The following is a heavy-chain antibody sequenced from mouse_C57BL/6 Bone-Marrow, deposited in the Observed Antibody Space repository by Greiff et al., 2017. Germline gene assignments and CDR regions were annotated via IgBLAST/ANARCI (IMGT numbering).Heavy chain of an antibody. CDR2: ISSGGSYT. CDR3: ARRGQLRFPFAY. CDR1: GFTFSSYG. Sequence: EVKVVESGGDLVKPGGSLKLSCAASGFTFSSYGMSWVRPTPDQRLEWVATISSGGSYTNYPDSVKGRFTISRDNAKNTLYLQMSRLKAEDTAMYYIARRGQLRFPFAYGGQGTLVTVSA. J-gene: IGHJ3*01. V-gene: IGHV5-6*02. D-gene: IGHD3-2*02.